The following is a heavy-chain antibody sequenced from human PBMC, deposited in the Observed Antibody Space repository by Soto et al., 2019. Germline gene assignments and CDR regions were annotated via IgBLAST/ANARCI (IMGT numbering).Heavy chain of an antibody. D-gene: IGHD3-9*01. J-gene: IGHJ5*02. Sequence: GASVKVSCKASGYTFTSYGISWVRQAPGQGLEWMGWISAYNGNTNYAQKLQGRVTMTTDTSTSTAYMELRSLRSDDTAVYYCARDQGSPYYDILTGSAYPNNWFDPWGQGTLVTAPQ. CDR3: ARDQGSPYYDILTGSAYPNNWFDP. V-gene: IGHV1-18*01. CDR2: ISAYNGNT. CDR1: GYTFTSYG.